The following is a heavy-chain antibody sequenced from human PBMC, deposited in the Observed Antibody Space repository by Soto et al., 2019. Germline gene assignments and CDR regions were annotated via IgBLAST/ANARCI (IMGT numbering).Heavy chain of an antibody. CDR3: ARGSCSSTSCYADY. CDR2: IGTAGDT. Sequence: GGSLRLSCAASGFTFSSYDMHWVRQATGKGLEWVSAIGTAGDTYYPGSVKGRFTISRENAKNSLYLQMNSLRAGDTAVYYCARGSCSSTSCYADYWGQGTLVTVSS. D-gene: IGHD2-2*01. CDR1: GFTFSSYD. J-gene: IGHJ4*02. V-gene: IGHV3-13*01.